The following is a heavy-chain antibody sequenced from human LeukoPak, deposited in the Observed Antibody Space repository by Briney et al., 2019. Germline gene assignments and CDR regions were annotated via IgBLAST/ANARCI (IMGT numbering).Heavy chain of an antibody. CDR2: INHSGST. V-gene: IGHV4-34*01. Sequence: SETLSLTCAVYGGSFSGYYWSWIRQPPGKGLEWIGEINHSGSTNYNPSLKSRVTISVDTSKNQFSLKLSSVTAADTAVYYCARAKHWQAQRRGYSYALDYWGQGTLDTVSS. J-gene: IGHJ4*02. CDR3: ARAKHWQAQRRGYSYALDY. CDR1: GGSFSGYY. D-gene: IGHD5-18*01.